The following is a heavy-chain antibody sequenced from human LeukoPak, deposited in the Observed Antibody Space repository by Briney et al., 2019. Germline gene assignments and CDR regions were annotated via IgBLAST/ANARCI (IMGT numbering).Heavy chain of an antibody. CDR2: INPSGGSR. CDR1: GYTFTSYY. V-gene: IGHV1-46*01. D-gene: IGHD3-16*01. Sequence: ASVKLSCKASGYTFTSYYMHWVRQAPGQGLEWMGIINPSGGSRDYAQRFQDRVTMTWDTSTSTVYMELSSPRSEDTAVYYCAREEHGGTFDYWGLGTLVSVSS. J-gene: IGHJ4*02. CDR3: AREEHGGTFDY.